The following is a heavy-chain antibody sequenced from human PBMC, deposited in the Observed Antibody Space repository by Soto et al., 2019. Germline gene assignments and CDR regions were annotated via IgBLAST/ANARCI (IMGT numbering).Heavy chain of an antibody. CDR3: ARGHLWLED. Sequence: ASETLSLTCAVSGGSISSGGYSWSWIRQPPGKGLEYVGYIYDSGSTYYNPSLKSRVTVSLDSSKNQFSLKLTSVTAADTAIYYCARGHLWLEDWGQGTLVTVS. J-gene: IGHJ4*02. D-gene: IGHD3-3*01. CDR1: GGSISSGGYS. CDR2: IYDSGST. V-gene: IGHV4-61*08.